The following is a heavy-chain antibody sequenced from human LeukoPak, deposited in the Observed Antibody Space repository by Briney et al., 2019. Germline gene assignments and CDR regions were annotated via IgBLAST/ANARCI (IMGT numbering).Heavy chain of an antibody. CDR1: GFTFSTYG. CDR3: ARDLGYSSGHPFDY. Sequence: PGGSLRLSCAASGFTFSTYGMHWVRRAPGKGLDWVALIWYDGSNKYYGDSVKGRFTISRDNAKNTLYLQMTSLRVEDTAVYYCARDLGYSSGHPFDYWGQGTLVTVSS. J-gene: IGHJ4*02. CDR2: IWYDGSNK. D-gene: IGHD6-19*01. V-gene: IGHV3-33*08.